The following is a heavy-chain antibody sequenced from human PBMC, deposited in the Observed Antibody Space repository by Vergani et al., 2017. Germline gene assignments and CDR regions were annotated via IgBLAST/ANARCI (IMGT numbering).Heavy chain of an antibody. CDR2: IYYSGST. CDR1: GGSISSSSYY. Sequence: QLQLQESGPGLVKPSETLSLTCTVSGGSISSSSYYWGWIRQPPGKGLEWIGSIYYSGSTYYNPSRKSRVTISVDTSKNQFSLKLSSVTDADTAVYYCAREYCSGGSCYLMRAGGWSDPWGQGTLVTVSS. J-gene: IGHJ5*02. D-gene: IGHD2-15*01. V-gene: IGHV4-39*07. CDR3: AREYCSGGSCYLMRAGGWSDP.